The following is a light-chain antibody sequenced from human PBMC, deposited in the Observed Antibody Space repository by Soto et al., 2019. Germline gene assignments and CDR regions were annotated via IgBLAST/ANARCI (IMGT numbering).Light chain of an antibody. CDR1: QGISSA. Sequence: AIPLTQSPSSLSASVGDRVTITCRASQGISSALAWYQQKPGKAPKLLIYDASSLESGVPSRLSGSGSGTDFTLTISSLQPEDFATYYCQQFNNYPPYTFGQGTKLEIK. CDR3: QQFNNYPPYT. CDR2: DAS. V-gene: IGKV1D-13*01. J-gene: IGKJ2*01.